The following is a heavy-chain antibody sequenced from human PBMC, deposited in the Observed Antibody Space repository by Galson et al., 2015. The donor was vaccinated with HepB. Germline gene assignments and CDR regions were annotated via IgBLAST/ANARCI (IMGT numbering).Heavy chain of an antibody. Sequence: SLRLSCAASGFPFSDFYMTWIRQAPGRGLEWISYISTTSSYTRYAASVQGRFTISRDNAKSSLYLRRSGLRVEDTAIYYCARYPRGDCGGSDCYESRHGMDVWGQGTTVTVS. D-gene: IGHD2-21*02. CDR2: ISTTSSYT. V-gene: IGHV3-11*03. CDR3: ARYPRGDCGGSDCYESRHGMDV. J-gene: IGHJ6*02. CDR1: GFPFSDFY.